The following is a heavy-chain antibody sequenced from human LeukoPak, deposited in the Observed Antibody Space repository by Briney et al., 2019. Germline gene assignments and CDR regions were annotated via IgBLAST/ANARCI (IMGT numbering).Heavy chain of an antibody. J-gene: IGHJ3*02. CDR3: ARVGYNGAFDI. Sequence: PSETLSLTCTVSGGSISSYYWSWIRQPPGKGLEWIGYIYYSGSTNYNPSLKSRVTISVDTPKNQFSLKLSSVTAADTAVYYCARVGYNGAFDIWGQGTMVTVSS. CDR2: IYYSGST. V-gene: IGHV4-59*01. D-gene: IGHD5-18*01. CDR1: GGSISSYY.